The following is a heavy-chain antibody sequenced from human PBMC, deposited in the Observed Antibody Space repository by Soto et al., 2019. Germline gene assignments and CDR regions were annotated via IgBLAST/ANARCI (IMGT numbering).Heavy chain of an antibody. CDR1: GGTFSSYA. CDR2: IIPLLNTP. CDR3: ARESSSPNYYYYGMDV. V-gene: IGHV1-69*01. D-gene: IGHD6-6*01. Sequence: QVQLVQSGAEVKKPGSSVKVSCRASGGTFSSYAVSWVRQAPGHGLEWMGVIIPLLNTPKYVQKFQGRVTITADASATTAYMELSSLRSEDTAVYYCARESSSPNYYYYGMDVWGQGTTGTVSS. J-gene: IGHJ6*02.